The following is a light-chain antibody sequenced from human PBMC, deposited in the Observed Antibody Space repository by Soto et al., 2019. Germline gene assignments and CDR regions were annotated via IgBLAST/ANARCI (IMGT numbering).Light chain of an antibody. V-gene: IGKV1-33*01. J-gene: IGKJ5*01. CDR3: QQYDILPIT. CDR1: QDIRVD. Sequence: IQMTQSPPSLSASVGDRVIITCRASQDIRVDVGWLQQRPGKAPNLLIYDASNLEIGVPSRFSGSGSGTHFTFTISSLQTEDIGTYYCQQYDILPITFGRGTRLEIK. CDR2: DAS.